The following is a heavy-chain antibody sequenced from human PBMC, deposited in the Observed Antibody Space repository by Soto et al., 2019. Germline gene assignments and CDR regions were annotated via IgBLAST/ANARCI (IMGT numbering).Heavy chain of an antibody. CDR2: IYTGGTT. V-gene: IGHV4-4*07. Sequence: SETLSLTCNVSGGSIRSNYWSWIRQPAGKALEWIGRIYTGGTTNYNPSLKSRATMLIHTSKNKFTLILSAVTAADTGVYYCAREGASGFGMNVWGQGTAVTVSS. CDR3: AREGASGFGMNV. J-gene: IGHJ6*02. CDR1: GGSIRSNY. D-gene: IGHD1-26*01.